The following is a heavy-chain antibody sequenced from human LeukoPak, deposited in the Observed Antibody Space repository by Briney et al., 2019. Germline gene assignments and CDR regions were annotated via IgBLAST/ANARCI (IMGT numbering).Heavy chain of an antibody. D-gene: IGHD2-2*01. CDR3: AKSPLGYIVVVPAAEPLNWFDP. J-gene: IGHJ5*02. Sequence: PGGSLRLSCAASGFTFSSYAMSWVRQAPGKGLEWVSAISGSGGSTYYADSVKGRFTISRDNSKNTLYLQMNSLRAEDTAVYYCAKSPLGYIVVVPAAEPLNWFDPWGQGTLVTVSS. V-gene: IGHV3-23*01. CDR2: ISGSGGST. CDR1: GFTFSSYA.